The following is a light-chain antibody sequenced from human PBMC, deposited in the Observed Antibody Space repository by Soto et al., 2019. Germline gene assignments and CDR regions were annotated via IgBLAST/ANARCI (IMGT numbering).Light chain of an antibody. CDR2: DAS. CDR3: QQRSNWPLT. CDR1: QSVRSY. Sequence: DIVLTQSPATLSLSPGDRVTLSCRASQSVRSYLAWYQHKHGKAPRLLIYDASNRATGIPARFSGSGSGTDFTLTISSLEPEDFAVYYCQQRSNWPLTFGGGTKVDIK. V-gene: IGKV3-11*01. J-gene: IGKJ4*01.